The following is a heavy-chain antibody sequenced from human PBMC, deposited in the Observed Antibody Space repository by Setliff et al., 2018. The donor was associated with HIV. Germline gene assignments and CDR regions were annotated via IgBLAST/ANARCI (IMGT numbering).Heavy chain of an antibody. CDR2: ISYDGGNK. CDR1: GFPFSSYA. D-gene: IGHD6-13*01. V-gene: IGHV3-30*04. CDR3: ETGGLGYSSSWYKVGG. Sequence: HPGGSLRLSCAASGFPFSSYAMHWVRQAPGKGLEWVAVISYDGGNKYYADSVKGRLTISRDISKNTLYLQMNNLRAEDTAVYYCETGGLGYSSSWYKVGGWGQGTQVTVSS. J-gene: IGHJ4*02.